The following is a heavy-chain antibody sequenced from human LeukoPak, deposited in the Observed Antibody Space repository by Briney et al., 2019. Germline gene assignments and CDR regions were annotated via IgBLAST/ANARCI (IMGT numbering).Heavy chain of an antibody. J-gene: IGHJ4*02. Sequence: GASVKVSCKASGYTFTSYATNWVRQAPGQGLGWMGWINTNTGNPTYAQGFTGRFVFSLDTSVSTAYLQISSLKAEDTAVYYCARGWAVPDYWGQGTLVTVSS. V-gene: IGHV7-4-1*02. D-gene: IGHD5-24*01. CDR1: GYTFTSYA. CDR2: INTNTGNP. CDR3: ARGWAVPDY.